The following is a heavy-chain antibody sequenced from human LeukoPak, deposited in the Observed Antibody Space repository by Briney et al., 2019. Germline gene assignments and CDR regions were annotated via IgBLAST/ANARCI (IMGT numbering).Heavy chain of an antibody. CDR3: ARGPIAVAGNPAGYYFDY. Sequence: ASVKVSCKASGYTFTGYYMHWVRQAPGQGLEWMGWINPNSGGTNYAQKFQGRVTITRNTSISTAYMELSSLRSEDTAVYYCARGPIAVAGNPAGYYFDYWGQGTLVTVSS. J-gene: IGHJ4*02. CDR2: INPNSGGT. V-gene: IGHV1-2*02. D-gene: IGHD6-19*01. CDR1: GYTFTGYY.